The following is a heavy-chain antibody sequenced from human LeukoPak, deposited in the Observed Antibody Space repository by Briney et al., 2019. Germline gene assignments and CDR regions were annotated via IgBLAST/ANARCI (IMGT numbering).Heavy chain of an antibody. CDR2: IYYSGST. CDR3: AKKGGIVGASPFDY. Sequence: PSETLSLTCTVSGGSISGSSYYWGWIRQPPGKGLEWIGSIYYSGSTYYNPSLKSRVTISVDTSKNQFSLKLNSVTATDTAVYYCAKKGGIVGASPFDYWGQGTLVTVSS. V-gene: IGHV4-39*01. CDR1: GGSISGSSYY. D-gene: IGHD1-26*01. J-gene: IGHJ4*02.